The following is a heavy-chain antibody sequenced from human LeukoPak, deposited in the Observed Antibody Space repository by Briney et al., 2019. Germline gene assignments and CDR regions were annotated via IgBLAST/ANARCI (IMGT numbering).Heavy chain of an antibody. Sequence: PSETLSLTCAVYGGSFSGYYWSWIRQPPGKGLEWIGSIYYSGSTYYNPSLKSRVTISVDTSKNQFSLKLSSVTAADTAVYYCARHLKVYVRHFDFWSGYYYPSGGFDPWGQGTLVTVSS. CDR2: IYYSGST. CDR1: GGSFSGYY. CDR3: ARHLKVYVRHFDFWSGYYYPSGGFDP. D-gene: IGHD3-3*01. V-gene: IGHV4-34*01. J-gene: IGHJ5*02.